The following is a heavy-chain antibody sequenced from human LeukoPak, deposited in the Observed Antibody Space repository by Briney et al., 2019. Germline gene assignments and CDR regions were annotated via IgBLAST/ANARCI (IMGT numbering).Heavy chain of an antibody. CDR1: GISLSNYA. Sequence: GGSLRLSCVVSGISLSNYAMTWVRQAPGKGLEWISRIKSKTYGGTTEYAAPVKGRFTTSRDDSESTLFLQMDSLTTEDTAVYYCTRDHIAWGQGTLVTVSS. J-gene: IGHJ5*02. CDR2: IKSKTYGGTT. CDR3: TRDHIA. V-gene: IGHV3-15*01.